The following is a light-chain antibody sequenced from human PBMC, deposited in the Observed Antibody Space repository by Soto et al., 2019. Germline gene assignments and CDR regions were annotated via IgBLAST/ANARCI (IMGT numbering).Light chain of an antibody. CDR1: SSNIGSNY. V-gene: IGLV1-47*01. CDR3: ATWDDSLNVWV. J-gene: IGLJ3*02. CDR2: RDN. Sequence: QPVLTQPISASGTPGQRVTISCSGGSSNIGSNYVCWYQQLPGTAPKLLIYRDNQRPSGVPERLFGSKSGTSASLAITGLRSDDEADYYCATWDDSLNVWVFGGGTKLTVL.